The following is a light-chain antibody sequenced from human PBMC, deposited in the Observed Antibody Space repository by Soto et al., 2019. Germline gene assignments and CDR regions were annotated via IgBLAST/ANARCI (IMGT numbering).Light chain of an antibody. CDR1: SSDVGTYNY. CDR3: CSYAGSSTWV. V-gene: IGLV2-11*01. Sequence: QSVLTQPRSVSGSPGQSVTISCIGISSDVGTYNYVSWYQQHPGKAPKLMIYDISKRPSGVPDRFSGSKSGNTASLTISGLQAEDEADYYCCSYAGSSTWVFGGGTKLTVL. CDR2: DIS. J-gene: IGLJ3*02.